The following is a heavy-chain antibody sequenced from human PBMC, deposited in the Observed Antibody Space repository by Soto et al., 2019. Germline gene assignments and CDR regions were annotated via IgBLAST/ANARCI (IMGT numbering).Heavy chain of an antibody. V-gene: IGHV3-72*01. CDR3: ARDTGGSYDY. Sequence: GGSLRLSCAASGFIFSDYYMDWVRQVPGKGLEWVGRTRNKANRYSPEYAPSVKGRFTISRHDLDDSMYLQMNSPKTEDTAVYYCARDTGGSYDYWGQGALVTVS. CDR2: TRNKANRYSP. CDR1: GFIFSDYY. J-gene: IGHJ4*02. D-gene: IGHD1-26*01.